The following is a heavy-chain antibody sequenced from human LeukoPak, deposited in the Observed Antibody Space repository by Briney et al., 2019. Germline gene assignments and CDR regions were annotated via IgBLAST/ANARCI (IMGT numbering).Heavy chain of an antibody. CDR2: INDDGSDT. CDR1: GFTFKLYW. Sequence: GGSLRLSCAASGFTFKLYWMHWVRQVPGKRPVWVSRINDDGSDTIYADSVRGRFTISRDDAKNAVYLQMNNLRAEDTAVYYCVRGGPSTWSWGQGTLVTVSS. CDR3: VRGGPSTWS. J-gene: IGHJ5*02. V-gene: IGHV3-74*01. D-gene: IGHD2-15*01.